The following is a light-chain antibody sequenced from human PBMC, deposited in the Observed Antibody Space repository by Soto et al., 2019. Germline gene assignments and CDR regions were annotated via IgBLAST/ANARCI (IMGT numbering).Light chain of an antibody. CDR2: SVS. J-gene: IGLJ1*01. Sequence: QSVLTQPASVSGSPGQSITISCSGTSSDIGAYDHVAWFQQFPGKTPKLVIYSVSNRPSGVSYRFSGSKSGNTASLTISGLQADDEADYYCISYTVSRSYVFGPGTKLTV. CDR3: ISYTVSRSYV. V-gene: IGLV2-14*01. CDR1: SSDIGAYDH.